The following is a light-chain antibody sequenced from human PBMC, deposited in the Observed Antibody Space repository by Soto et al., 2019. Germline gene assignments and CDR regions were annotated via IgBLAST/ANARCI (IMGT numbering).Light chain of an antibody. CDR3: SSYTSSSTPGV. V-gene: IGLV2-14*01. Sequence: QSVLTQPASVSGSPGQSITISCTGTSSDVGGYTYVSRYQQHPGKAPKLMIYDVSNRPSGVSYRFSGSKSGNTASLTISGLQAEDEADYYCSSYTSSSTPGVFGTGTKVTVL. CDR1: SSDVGGYTY. J-gene: IGLJ1*01. CDR2: DVS.